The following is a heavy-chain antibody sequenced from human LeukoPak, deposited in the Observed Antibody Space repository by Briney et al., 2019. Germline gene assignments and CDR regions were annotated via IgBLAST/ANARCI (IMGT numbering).Heavy chain of an antibody. CDR1: GYTFTSYY. V-gene: IGHV1-46*01. CDR2: INPSGVST. D-gene: IGHD2-15*01. CDR3: ARGYCSGGSCYAFDY. J-gene: IGHJ4*02. Sequence: GASVKVSCKASGYTFTSYYMHWVRQAPGQGLEWMGIINPSGVSTSYAQKFQGRVTMTRDTSTSTVYMELSSLRSEDTAVYYCARGYCSGGSCYAFDYWGQGTLVTVSS.